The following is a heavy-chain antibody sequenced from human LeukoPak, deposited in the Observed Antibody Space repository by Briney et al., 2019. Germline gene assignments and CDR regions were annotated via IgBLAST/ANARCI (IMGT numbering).Heavy chain of an antibody. CDR2: ISYDKSNK. J-gene: IGHJ4*02. Sequence: GGSLRLSCSASGFTFSSYGMHWVRQAPGKGLEWVAFISYDKSNKYYVDSVKGRYTISRDNSKNTVYMQMNSLRGEDTAIYYCARGTMRLESGRSFDYWGQGTLVTVSS. V-gene: IGHV3-30*03. CDR1: GFTFSSYG. CDR3: ARGTMRLESGRSFDY. D-gene: IGHD6-25*01.